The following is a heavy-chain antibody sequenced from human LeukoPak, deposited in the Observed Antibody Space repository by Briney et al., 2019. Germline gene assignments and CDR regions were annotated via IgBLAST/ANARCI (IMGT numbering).Heavy chain of an antibody. Sequence: PGGSLRLSCEASGFTFSSYWMHWVRQAPGKGLVWVSRMKSDGSSTYYADSVKGRFTISRDNSKNTLYLQMNSLRAEDTAVYYCARSSGYYPWYYYYMDVWGKGTTVTISS. V-gene: IGHV3-74*01. J-gene: IGHJ6*03. CDR1: GFTFSSYW. D-gene: IGHD3-22*01. CDR3: ARSSGYYPWYYYYMDV. CDR2: MKSDGSST.